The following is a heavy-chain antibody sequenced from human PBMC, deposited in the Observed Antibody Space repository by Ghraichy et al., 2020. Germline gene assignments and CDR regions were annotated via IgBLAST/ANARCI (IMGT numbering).Heavy chain of an antibody. CDR1: GVSFSGYY. D-gene: IGHD5-18*01. V-gene: IGHV4-34*01. CDR2: INHSGST. J-gene: IGHJ4*02. Sequence: SETLSLTCAVYGVSFSGYYWSWIRQPPGKGLEWIGEINHSGSTNYNPSLKSRVTISVDTSKNQFSLKLSSVTAADTAVYYCARRNTSMVTFDYWGQGTLVTVSS. CDR3: ARRNTSMVTFDY.